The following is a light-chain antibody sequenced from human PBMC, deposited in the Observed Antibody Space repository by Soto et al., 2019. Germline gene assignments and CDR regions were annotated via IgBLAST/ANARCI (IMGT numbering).Light chain of an antibody. CDR2: KAS. J-gene: IGKJ1*01. CDR3: QQYNSYSS. CDR1: QSIGSW. Sequence: DIQMTQSPSTLSASVGDRVTITCRASQSIGSWLAWFQQKPGKAPKVLIYKASSLESGVPSRFSGSGSGTEFTLTLSSLQPDDFATYYCQQYNSYSSFGPGTKVEIK. V-gene: IGKV1-5*03.